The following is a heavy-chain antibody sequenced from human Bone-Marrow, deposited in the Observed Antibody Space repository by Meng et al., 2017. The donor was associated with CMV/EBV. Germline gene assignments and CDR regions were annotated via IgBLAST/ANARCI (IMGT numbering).Heavy chain of an antibody. CDR1: GGSISSYY. V-gene: IGHV4-59*13. Sequence: SETLSLTCSFSGGSISSYYWSWIRQPPGKGLEWIGYMYYGGSSNHNPSLKSRVTMSLDTSKNQFSLKLSSVTAADTAVYYCARDWAPYCSSTSCYAFYYGMDVWGQGTTVTVSS. CDR3: ARDWAPYCSSTSCYAFYYGMDV. D-gene: IGHD2-2*01. J-gene: IGHJ6*02. CDR2: MYYGGSS.